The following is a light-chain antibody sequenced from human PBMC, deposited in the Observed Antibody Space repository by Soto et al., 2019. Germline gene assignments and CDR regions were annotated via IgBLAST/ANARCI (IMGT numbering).Light chain of an antibody. J-gene: IGKJ2*01. V-gene: IGKV3-20*01. Sequence: EIVLTQSPGTLSLSPGERDTLSCRASLTLNSRYLAWYQQKPGQAPTLLIFGASIRATGISDRFSGSGSGTDFTLTISRREPDDSAVYYCQQYQHSPQTFGQGTKVDIK. CDR2: GAS. CDR3: QQYQHSPQT. CDR1: LTLNSRY.